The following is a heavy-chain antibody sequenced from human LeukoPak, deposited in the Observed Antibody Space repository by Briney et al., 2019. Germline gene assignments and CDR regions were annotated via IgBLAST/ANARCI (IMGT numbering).Heavy chain of an antibody. CDR3: ARGSALAPDAFDI. V-gene: IGHV4-30-2*01. J-gene: IGHJ3*02. CDR2: IYHSGST. CDR1: GGSISSGGYS. Sequence: SQTLSLTCAVSGGSISSGGYSWSWIRLPPGKGLEWIGYIYHSGSTNYNPSLKSRVTISVDRSKNQFSLKLSSVTAADTAVYYCARGSALAPDAFDIWGQGTMVTVSS.